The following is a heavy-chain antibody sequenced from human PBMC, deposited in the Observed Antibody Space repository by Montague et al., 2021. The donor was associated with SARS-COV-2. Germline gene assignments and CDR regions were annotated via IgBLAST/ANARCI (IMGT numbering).Heavy chain of an antibody. J-gene: IGHJ1*01. V-gene: IGHV4-4*08. CDR2: MYSGETT. Sequence: SETLSPTCTVSGGSFVNFYCGWIRQPGGKALEYIGYMYSGETTNXNPTRQSGVTMSVDTSTNQFSLTLNSVSAADTALYFCARGDVLFGVNPTFDLWGRGTVVTVSS. D-gene: IGHD3-9*01. CDR3: ARGDVLFGVNPTFDL. CDR1: GGSFVNFY.